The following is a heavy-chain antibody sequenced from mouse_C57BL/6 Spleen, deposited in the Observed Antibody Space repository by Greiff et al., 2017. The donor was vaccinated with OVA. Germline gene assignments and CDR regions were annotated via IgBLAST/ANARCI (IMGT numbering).Heavy chain of an antibody. CDR3: VRHGGVASFDY. V-gene: IGHV10-1*01. Sequence: EVQLVESGGGLVQPKGSLKLSCAASGFSFNTYAMNWVRQAPGKGLEWVARIRSKSNNYATYYADSVKDRFTISRDDSESMLYLQMNNLKTEDTARYYCVRHGGVASFDYWGQGTTLTVSS. CDR2: IRSKSNNYAT. D-gene: IGHD6-1*01. CDR1: GFSFNTYA. J-gene: IGHJ2*01.